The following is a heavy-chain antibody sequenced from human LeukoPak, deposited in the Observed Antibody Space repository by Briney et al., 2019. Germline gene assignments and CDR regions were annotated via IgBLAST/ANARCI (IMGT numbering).Heavy chain of an antibody. D-gene: IGHD3-10*01. J-gene: IGHJ6*03. CDR1: GGSISSGRYC. CDR2: FYTGGST. Sequence: SETLSLTCTVSGGSISSGRYCYSWIRQPAEKGLEWIGHFYTGGSTNSNPSLKSRVTISVDTSKNQSSLNLSSVTAADTAVYYCARGRGYYGSGNYRNYYYYYMDVWGKGTTVTISS. CDR3: ARGRGYYGSGNYRNYYYYYMDV. V-gene: IGHV4-61*09.